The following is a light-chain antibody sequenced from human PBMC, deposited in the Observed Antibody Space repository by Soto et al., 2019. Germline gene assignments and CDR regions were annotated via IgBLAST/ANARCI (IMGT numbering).Light chain of an antibody. Sequence: EIVLTQSPGTLSLSPGESATLSCRASQSLNSNFLAWYQQKPGQAPRLLVYAASSRATGIPDRFSGSASGTVFPLTISRLEPDDFAVYYCQQYDTSPPRYTFGQGTKLEIK. J-gene: IGKJ2*01. CDR3: QQYDTSPPRYT. CDR2: AAS. V-gene: IGKV3-20*01. CDR1: QSLNSNF.